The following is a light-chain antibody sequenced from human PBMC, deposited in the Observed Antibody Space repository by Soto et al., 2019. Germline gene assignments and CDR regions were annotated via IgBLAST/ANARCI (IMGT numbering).Light chain of an antibody. V-gene: IGKV3-20*01. CDR1: QSVSNFY. CDR2: GAS. J-gene: IGKJ3*01. Sequence: EIVLTQSPGTVSSSPGERATLSCRASQSVSNFYLAWYQQKPGQAPRLLIHGASIRATGIPDRFSGSGSGTYFTLIINRLEPEDFAVYYCHQYGTSPFTFGPGTKVDFK. CDR3: HQYGTSPFT.